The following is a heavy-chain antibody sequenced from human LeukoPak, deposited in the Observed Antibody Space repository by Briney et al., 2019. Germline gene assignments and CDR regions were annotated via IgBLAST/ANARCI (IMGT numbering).Heavy chain of an antibody. CDR3: AVDYGGNSAYDY. Sequence: ASVKVSCKASGYTFTGYYMHWVRQAPGQGLEWMGWINPNSGGTNYAQKLQGRVTMTTDTSTSTAYMELRSLRSDDTAVYYCAVDYGGNSAYDYWGQGTLVTVSS. D-gene: IGHD4-23*01. CDR2: INPNSGGT. J-gene: IGHJ4*02. V-gene: IGHV1-2*02. CDR1: GYTFTGYY.